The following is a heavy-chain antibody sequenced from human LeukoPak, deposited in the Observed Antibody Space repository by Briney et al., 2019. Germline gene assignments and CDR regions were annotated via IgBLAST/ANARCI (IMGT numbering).Heavy chain of an antibody. CDR2: INPSTGGT. CDR1: GYTFIGYY. D-gene: IGHD4-17*01. V-gene: IGHV1-2*06. Sequence: ASVKVSCKASGYTFIGYYMHWVRQAPGQGREWMGRINPSTGGTNSAQKFQGRGTMTRDTSISTAYMELSRLTSDDTAIYYCARGQPYGDYNYFDPWGQGTLVTVSS. CDR3: ARGQPYGDYNYFDP. J-gene: IGHJ5*02.